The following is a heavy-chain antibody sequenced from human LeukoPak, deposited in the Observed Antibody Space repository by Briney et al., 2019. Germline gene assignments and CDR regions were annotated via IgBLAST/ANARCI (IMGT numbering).Heavy chain of an antibody. D-gene: IGHD2-21*01. V-gene: IGHV3-23*01. CDR3: AKFLPTHIVVANYYFDY. J-gene: IGHJ4*02. CDR1: GFTFSSYA. CDR2: ISGSGGST. Sequence: GGSLRLSCAASGFTFSSYAMSWVRQAPGKGLEWVSAISGSGGSTYYADSVKGRFTISRYNSKNTLYLQMNSLGAEDTAVYYCAKFLPTHIVVANYYFDYWGQGTLVTVSS.